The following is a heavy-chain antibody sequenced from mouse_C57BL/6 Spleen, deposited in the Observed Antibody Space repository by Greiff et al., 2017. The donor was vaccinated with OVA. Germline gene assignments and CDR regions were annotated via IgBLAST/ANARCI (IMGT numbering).Heavy chain of an antibody. Sequence: DVMLVESGGGLVKPGGSLKLSCAASGFTFSDYGMHWVRQAPEKGLEWVAYISSGSSTIYYADTVKGRFTISRDNAKNTLFLQMTSLRSEDTAMYYCARDYDYDRAWFAYWGQGTLVTVSA. V-gene: IGHV5-17*01. J-gene: IGHJ3*01. CDR2: ISSGSSTI. D-gene: IGHD2-4*01. CDR1: GFTFSDYG. CDR3: ARDYDYDRAWFAY.